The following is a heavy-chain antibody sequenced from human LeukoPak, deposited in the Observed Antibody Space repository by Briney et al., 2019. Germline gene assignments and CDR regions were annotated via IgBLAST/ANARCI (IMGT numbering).Heavy chain of an antibody. Sequence: GGSLRLSCAASGFTFSDYYMSWIRQAPGKGLEWVSYISSSGSTIYYADSVKGRFTISRDNAKNSLYLQMNSLRSEDTAVYYCATTVATFRTFDYWGQGTLVTVSS. CDR2: ISSSGSTI. CDR3: ATTVATFRTFDY. CDR1: GFTFSDYY. V-gene: IGHV3-11*01. J-gene: IGHJ4*02. D-gene: IGHD5-12*01.